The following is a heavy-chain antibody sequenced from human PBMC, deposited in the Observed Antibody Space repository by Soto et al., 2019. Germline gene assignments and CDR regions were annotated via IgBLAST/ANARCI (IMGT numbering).Heavy chain of an antibody. Sequence: ASVKVSCTASGYTFTSYAMHWVRQAPGQRLEWMGWINAGNGNTKYSQKFQGRVTISRDTSASTAYMELSSLRSEDTAVYYCARDMGFGLSDYWGRGTLVTVSS. CDR1: GYTFTSYA. CDR3: ARDMGFGLSDY. D-gene: IGHD3-10*01. J-gene: IGHJ4*02. CDR2: INAGNGNT. V-gene: IGHV1-3*01.